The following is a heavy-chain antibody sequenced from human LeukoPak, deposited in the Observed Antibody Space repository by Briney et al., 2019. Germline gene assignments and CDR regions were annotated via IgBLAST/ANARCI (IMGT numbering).Heavy chain of an antibody. CDR2: ISASSSYT. D-gene: IGHD3-10*01. J-gene: IGHJ3*02. Sequence: GGSLRLSCVVSGIPFSDYYMNWIRLAPGKGLEWISYISASSSYTDYADSVKGRFTISRDNAKNSLYLQMNSLRAEDTAVYYCARDRGVMTTDAFDIWGQGTMVTVSS. CDR3: ARDRGVMTTDAFDI. V-gene: IGHV3-11*05. CDR1: GIPFSDYY.